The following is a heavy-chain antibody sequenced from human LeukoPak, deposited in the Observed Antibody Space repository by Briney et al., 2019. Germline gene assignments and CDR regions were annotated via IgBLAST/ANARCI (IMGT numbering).Heavy chain of an antibody. CDR2: ISYDGSNK. CDR1: GFTFSSYA. CDR3: AIDSPPYNTAVHHDY. D-gene: IGHD1-14*01. V-gene: IGHV3-30-3*01. J-gene: IGHJ4*02. Sequence: GGSLRLSCAASGFTFSSYAMHWVRQAPGKGLEWVAVISYDGSNKYYADSVKGRFTISRDNSKNTLYLQMNSLRAEDTAVYYCAIDSPPYNTAVHHDYWGQGTLVTVSS.